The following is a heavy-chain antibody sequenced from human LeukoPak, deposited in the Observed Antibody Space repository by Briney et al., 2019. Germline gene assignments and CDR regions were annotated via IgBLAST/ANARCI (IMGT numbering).Heavy chain of an antibody. D-gene: IGHD7-27*01. CDR1: GYTFTGHY. J-gene: IGHJ4*02. V-gene: IGHV1-2*02. Sequence: GASVKVSCKASGYTFTGHYMHWVRQAPGQGLEWMGWIHAGTGDTNYAQKFQGRFTMTRDTSINALYMELNRLTSDDTAVYFCARDENWGPDYWGQGTLATVSS. CDR2: IHAGTGDT. CDR3: ARDENWGPDY.